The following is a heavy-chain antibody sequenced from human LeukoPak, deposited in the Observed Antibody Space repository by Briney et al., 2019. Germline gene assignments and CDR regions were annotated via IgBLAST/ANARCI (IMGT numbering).Heavy chain of an antibody. CDR2: ISGSGGST. CDR3: AKDLGYLTPWDY. V-gene: IGHV3-23*01. D-gene: IGHD3-16*01. Sequence: PGGSLRLSRAASEFTFSSYAMSWVRQAPGKGLEWASAISGSGGSTYYADSVKGRFTISRDNSKNTLYLQMNSLRAEDTAVYYCAKDLGYLTPWDYWGQGTLVTVSS. J-gene: IGHJ4*02. CDR1: EFTFSSYA.